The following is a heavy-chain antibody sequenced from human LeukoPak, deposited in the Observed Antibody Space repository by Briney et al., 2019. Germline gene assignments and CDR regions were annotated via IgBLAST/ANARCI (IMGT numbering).Heavy chain of an antibody. CDR3: ARSYYDTRGRFDP. D-gene: IGHD3-22*01. CDR2: IHHSGTT. J-gene: IGHJ5*02. CDR1: GYSINNGYY. V-gene: IGHV4-38-2*02. Sequence: PSETLSLTCTVSGYSINNGYYWGWVRQPPGKGLEWIGTIHHSGTTYYSPSLRSRVTTSVDTSKNQFSLSLSSVTAADTAVYYCARSYYDTRGRFDPWGQGTLATVSS.